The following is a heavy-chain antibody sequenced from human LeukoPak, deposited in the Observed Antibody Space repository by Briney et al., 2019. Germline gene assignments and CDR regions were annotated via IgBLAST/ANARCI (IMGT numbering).Heavy chain of an antibody. Sequence: GGSLRLSCAASGFIVSNNYMSWVRQAPGKGLEWVSVLHSGGSTYYADSVKGRFTISRDNSKNTVYLQMNRLRAEDTAVYYCAREASGSYFHYWGQGTLVTVSS. J-gene: IGHJ4*02. CDR1: GFIVSNNY. CDR3: AREASGSYFHY. CDR2: LHSGGST. D-gene: IGHD6-25*01. V-gene: IGHV3-53*01.